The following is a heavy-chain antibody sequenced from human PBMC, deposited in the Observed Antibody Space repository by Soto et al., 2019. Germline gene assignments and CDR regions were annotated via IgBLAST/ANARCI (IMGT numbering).Heavy chain of an antibody. J-gene: IGHJ6*01. CDR1: WLPFDDYA. V-gene: IGHV3-49*03. Sequence: PGCCLGIDCRSWWLPFDDYALTWLCKTPGKGLEWVGFIRSQAYGGTTQYAASVKGRFTISGDDSKGIAYLQMDSLKIEDTAVYYCRAAVHLDYYHYGMDVWAQGTTVTLSS. CDR2: IRSQAYGGTT. D-gene: IGHD6-25*01. CDR3: RAAVHLDYYHYGMDV.